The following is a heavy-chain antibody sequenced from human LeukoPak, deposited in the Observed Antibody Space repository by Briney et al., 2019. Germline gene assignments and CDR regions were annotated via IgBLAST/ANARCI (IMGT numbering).Heavy chain of an antibody. Sequence: GGSLRLSCAASGFTFSSYAMHWVRQAPGKGLEWVAVISYDGNNKYYADSVKGRFTISRDNSKNTLYLQMNSLRAEDTAVYYCARGGDILTGYFDYWGQGTLVTVSS. J-gene: IGHJ4*02. D-gene: IGHD3-9*01. CDR1: GFTFSSYA. V-gene: IGHV3-30-3*01. CDR3: ARGGDILTGYFDY. CDR2: ISYDGNNK.